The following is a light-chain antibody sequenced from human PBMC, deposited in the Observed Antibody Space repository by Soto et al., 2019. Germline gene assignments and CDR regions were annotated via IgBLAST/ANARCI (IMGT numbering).Light chain of an antibody. V-gene: IGLV2-11*01. CDR2: DVS. CDR1: SSDVGGYNY. CDR3: GSYAGSYTLYV. J-gene: IGLJ1*01. Sequence: QSVVTQPRSVSGSPGQSVTISCNGTSSDVGGYNYVSWYQQHPGKAPKLMIYDVSKRPSGVPDRFSGSKSGNTASLTISGLQAEDEADYYCGSYAGSYTLYVFGTGTKVTVL.